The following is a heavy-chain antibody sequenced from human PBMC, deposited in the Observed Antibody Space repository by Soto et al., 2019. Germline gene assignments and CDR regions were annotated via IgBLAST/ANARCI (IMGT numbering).Heavy chain of an antibody. J-gene: IGHJ5*02. V-gene: IGHV4-31*03. Sequence: SETLSLTCTVSGGSISSGGYYWSWIRQHPGKGLEWIGYIYYSGSTYYNPSLKSRVTISVDTSKNQFSLKLSSVTAADTAVYYCARHRGTVDWFDPWGQGTLVTVSS. CDR2: IYYSGST. CDR1: GGSISSGGYY. D-gene: IGHD4-17*01. CDR3: ARHRGTVDWFDP.